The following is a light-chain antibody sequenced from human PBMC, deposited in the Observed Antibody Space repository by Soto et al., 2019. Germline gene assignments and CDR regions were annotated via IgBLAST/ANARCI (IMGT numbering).Light chain of an antibody. CDR2: EVS. J-gene: IGLJ2*01. V-gene: IGLV2-14*01. CDR1: SSDVGGYNY. Sequence: QSALTQPASVSGSAGQSIVISCTGTSSDVGGYNYVSWYQHNPGKAPKLLTYEVSNRPSGVSDRFSGSKSDNMASLTISGLQAEDEADYYCSSYTSTNTPVVFGGGTKVTVL. CDR3: SSYTSTNTPVV.